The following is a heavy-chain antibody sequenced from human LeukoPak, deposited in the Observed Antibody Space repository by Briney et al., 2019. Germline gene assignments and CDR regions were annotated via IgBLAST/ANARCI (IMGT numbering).Heavy chain of an antibody. CDR2: ISYDGSNK. V-gene: IGHV3-30*04. CDR1: GFTFSSYD. Sequence: GGSLRLSCAASGFTFSSYDMHWVRQAPGKGLEWVAVISYDGSNKYYADSVKGRFTISRDNSKNTLYLQMNSLRAEDTAVYYCARPYCSGGSCYSSLRNYFDYWGQGTLVTVSS. CDR3: ARPYCSGGSCYSSLRNYFDY. J-gene: IGHJ4*02. D-gene: IGHD2-15*01.